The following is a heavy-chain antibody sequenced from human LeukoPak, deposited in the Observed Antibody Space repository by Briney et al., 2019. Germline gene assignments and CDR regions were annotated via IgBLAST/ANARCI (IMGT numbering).Heavy chain of an antibody. CDR1: GGSISSSNYY. J-gene: IGHJ4*02. CDR3: ARRRWGYHYYFDY. Sequence: SETLSLTCTVSGGSISSSNYYWGWIRQPPGKGLEWLGSISQSGITYDNPSLKSRVTLSVDTSKNQFSLKLSSVTAADTAVYYCARRRWGYHYYFDYWGQGTLVTVSS. V-gene: IGHV4-39*01. CDR2: ISQSGIT. D-gene: IGHD2-21*01.